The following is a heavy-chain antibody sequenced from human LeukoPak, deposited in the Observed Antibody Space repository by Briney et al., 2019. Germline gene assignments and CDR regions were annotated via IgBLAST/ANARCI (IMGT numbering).Heavy chain of an antibody. D-gene: IGHD2-2*01. CDR2: IYYSGST. Sequence: SETLSLTCTVSGGSISSSSYYWGWIRQPPGKGLEWIGSIYYSGSTYYNPSLKSRATISVDTSKNQFSLKLSSVTAADTAVYYCARRTVVVPAAMGPFDYWGQGTLVTVSS. V-gene: IGHV4-39*01. J-gene: IGHJ4*02. CDR3: ARRTVVVPAAMGPFDY. CDR1: GGSISSSSYY.